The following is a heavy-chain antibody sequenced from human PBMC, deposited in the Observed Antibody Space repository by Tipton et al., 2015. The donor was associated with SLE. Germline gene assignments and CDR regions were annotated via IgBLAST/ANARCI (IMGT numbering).Heavy chain of an antibody. CDR1: GFTFSSSW. V-gene: IGHV3-13*01. Sequence: SLRLSCAASGFTFSSSWMHWVRQATGKGLEWVSGIGTVDDTYYPGSVKGRFTISRENAKNSLYLQMNSLSAGDTAVYYCARSGVPAAFDYWGQGTLVTVSS. J-gene: IGHJ4*02. CDR2: IGTVDDT. CDR3: ARSGVPAAFDY. D-gene: IGHD2-2*01.